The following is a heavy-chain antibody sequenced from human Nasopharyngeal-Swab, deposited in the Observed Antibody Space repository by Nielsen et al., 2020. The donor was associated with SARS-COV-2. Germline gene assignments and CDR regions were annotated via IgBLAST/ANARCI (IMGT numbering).Heavy chain of an antibody. CDR1: GFTFSSYS. CDR3: ARAPQTTYYYDSSGYSYYFDY. V-gene: IGHV3-21*01. J-gene: IGHJ4*02. Sequence: GESLKISCAASGFTFSSYSMNWVRQAPGKGLEWVSSISSSSSYIYYADSVKGRFTISRDNAKNSLYLQMNSLRAEDTAVYYCARAPQTTYYYDSSGYSYYFDYWGRGTLVTVSS. D-gene: IGHD3-22*01. CDR2: ISSSSSYI.